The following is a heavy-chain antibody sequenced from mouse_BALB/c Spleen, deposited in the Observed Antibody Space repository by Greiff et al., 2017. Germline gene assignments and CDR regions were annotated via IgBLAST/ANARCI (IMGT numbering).Heavy chain of an antibody. CDR1: GFTFSSFG. CDR2: ISSGSSTI. D-gene: IGHD2-4*01. CDR3: ARRRYDYDDAMDY. V-gene: IGHV5-17*02. J-gene: IGHJ4*01. Sequence: EVQLVESGGGLVQPGGSRKLSCAASGFTFSSFGMHWVRQAPEKGLEWVAYISSGSSTIYYADTVKGRFTISRDNPKNTLFLQMTSLRSEDTAMYYCARRRYDYDDAMDYWGQGTSVTVSS.